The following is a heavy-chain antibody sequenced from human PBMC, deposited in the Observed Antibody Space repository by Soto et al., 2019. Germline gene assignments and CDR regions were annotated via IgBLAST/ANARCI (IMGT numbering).Heavy chain of an antibody. CDR2: ISANNGNT. J-gene: IGHJ4*02. CDR3: ARGVYGDFLDY. V-gene: IGHV1-18*01. CDR1: GYTFTNYA. Sequence: QVQLVQSGAEVKKPGASVRVSCKPSGYTFTNYAISWVRQAPGQGLEWMGWISANNGNTKYAQKFQGRVTMTTDTSTSTAYMELRSLRSDDTAVYYCARGVYGDFLDYWGQGTLVTVSS. D-gene: IGHD4-17*01.